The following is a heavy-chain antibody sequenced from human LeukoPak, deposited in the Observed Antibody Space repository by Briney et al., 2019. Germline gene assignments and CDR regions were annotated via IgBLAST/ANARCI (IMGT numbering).Heavy chain of an antibody. CDR1: GQCFTNYW. CDR3: ASAAHGTGFFDF. D-gene: IGHD6-13*01. CDR2: IHFRDSET. Sequence: GSLQISSHGSGQCFTNYWIGWVRRLPGKGLEWMGFIHFRDSETRYSPSFQGQVTISADKSISAAQLRWISLEASDTAVFFCASAAHGTGFFDFWGQGTLVTVSS. V-gene: IGHV5-51*01. J-gene: IGHJ4*02.